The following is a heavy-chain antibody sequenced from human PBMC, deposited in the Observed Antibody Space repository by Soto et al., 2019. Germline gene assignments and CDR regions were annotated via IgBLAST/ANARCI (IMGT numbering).Heavy chain of an antibody. Sequence: QVQLVESGGGVVQPGRSLRLSCAASGFTFSSYAMHWVRQAPGKGLEWVAVISYDGSNKYYADSVKGRFTISRDNSKNTLYLKRNSRRAEDTAVYYCGRGRVGSGGCFRGYYFDYGGQGTLVTVSS. J-gene: IGHJ4*02. V-gene: IGHV3-30-3*01. D-gene: IGHD6-19*01. CDR1: GFTFSSYA. CDR3: GRGRVGSGGCFRGYYFDY. CDR2: ISYDGSNK.